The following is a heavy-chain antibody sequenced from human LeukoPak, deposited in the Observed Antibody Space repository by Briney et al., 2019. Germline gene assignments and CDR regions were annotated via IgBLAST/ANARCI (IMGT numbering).Heavy chain of an antibody. CDR3: ARQVGATPNAFDI. Sequence: GESLKISCKGSGYSLTSYWIAWVRQMPGKGLEWMGIIYPGDSDTRYSPSFQGQVTISADKSISTAYLQWSSLKASDTAMYYCARQVGATPNAFDIWGQGTMVTVSS. CDR1: GYSLTSYW. CDR2: IYPGDSDT. J-gene: IGHJ3*02. V-gene: IGHV5-51*01. D-gene: IGHD1-26*01.